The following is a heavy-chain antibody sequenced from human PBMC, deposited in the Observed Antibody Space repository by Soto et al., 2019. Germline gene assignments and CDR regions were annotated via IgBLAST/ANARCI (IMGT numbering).Heavy chain of an antibody. J-gene: IGHJ4*02. CDR1: GGSIGGYY. Sequence: SETLSLTCTVSGGSIGGYYGAWIRQPPGKGLEWIAYISYTGSTSYNTSLKSRVTISVDTSKNQFSLKLNSVTAADTAVYYCARARGYEAFDYWGEGTLVTVS. D-gene: IGHD5-12*01. CDR3: ARARGYEAFDY. CDR2: ISYTGST. V-gene: IGHV4-59*01.